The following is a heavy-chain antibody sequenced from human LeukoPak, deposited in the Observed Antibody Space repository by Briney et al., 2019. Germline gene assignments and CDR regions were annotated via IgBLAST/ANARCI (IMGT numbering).Heavy chain of an antibody. J-gene: IGHJ4*02. V-gene: IGHV1-2*02. CDR1: GYTFTGYY. Sequence: ASVKVSCKASGYTFTGYYMHWVRQAPGQGLEWMGWINPNSGGTNYAQKFQGRVTMTRDTSISTAYMELSSLRSDDTAVYYCARDWNGWGSSWYSTWGQGTLVTVSS. CDR3: ARDWNGWGSSWYST. CDR2: INPNSGGT. D-gene: IGHD6-13*01.